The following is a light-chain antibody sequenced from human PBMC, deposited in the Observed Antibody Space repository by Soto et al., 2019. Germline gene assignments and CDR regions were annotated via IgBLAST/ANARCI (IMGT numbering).Light chain of an antibody. CDR1: QRVLYSSNNKNY. J-gene: IGKJ1*01. CDR3: QQYSIWRT. CDR2: GAS. Sequence: DIVMTQSPDSLAVSLGERATINCKSSQRVLYSSNNKNYLAWYQQKPGQPPRLLIYGASNRATGIPARFSGSGSGTEFTLTISSLQSEDFTVYYCQQYSIWRTFGQGTKVDIK. V-gene: IGKV4-1*01.